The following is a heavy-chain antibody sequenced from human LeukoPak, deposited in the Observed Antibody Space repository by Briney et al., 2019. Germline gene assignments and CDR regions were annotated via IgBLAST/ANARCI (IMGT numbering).Heavy chain of an antibody. CDR2: IKHDGSEE. Sequence: GGSLRLSCAASGFTFSSYGMHWFRQAPGKGLEWVADIKHDGSEEHYVASVKGRFTISRDNAKLYLQMNSLRAEDTAVYYCAGGQGWHFDLWGRGTLITVSS. J-gene: IGHJ2*01. CDR1: GFTFSSYG. D-gene: IGHD2-15*01. CDR3: AGGQGWHFDL. V-gene: IGHV3-7*01.